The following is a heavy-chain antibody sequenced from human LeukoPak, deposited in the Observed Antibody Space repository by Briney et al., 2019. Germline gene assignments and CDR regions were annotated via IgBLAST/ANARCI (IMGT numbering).Heavy chain of an antibody. CDR1: GFTFSSHA. CDR2: LIENGVTT. V-gene: IGHV3-23*01. CDR3: ARDKGYSIDQ. J-gene: IGHJ5*02. Sequence: GGSLRLSCAASGFTFSSHAMSWVRQAPGKGLEWVSGLIENGVTTYYADSVKGRFTISRDNAKNTLYLQMNSLRAEETAIYYCARDKGYSIDQWGQGTLVTVSS. D-gene: IGHD5-18*01.